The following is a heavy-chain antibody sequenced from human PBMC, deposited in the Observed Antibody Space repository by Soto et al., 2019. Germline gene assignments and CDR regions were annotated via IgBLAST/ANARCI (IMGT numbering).Heavy chain of an antibody. CDR3: STSVYCSTTRCHYYYGLDV. CDR1: GGTFSSHS. CDR2: IIPIFGTE. J-gene: IGHJ6*02. D-gene: IGHD2-2*01. Sequence: QVQLVQSGAEVKKPGSSVKVSCKVSGGTFSSHSINWVRQAPGQGPEWMGGIIPIFGTENYAQKFQGRVTISVDESTSTAYLELSSLTSEDTALYYCSTSVYCSTTRCHYYYGLDVWGQGTTVIVSS. V-gene: IGHV1-69*01.